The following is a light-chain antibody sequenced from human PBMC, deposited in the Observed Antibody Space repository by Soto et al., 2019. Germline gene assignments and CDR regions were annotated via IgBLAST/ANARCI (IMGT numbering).Light chain of an antibody. CDR1: KNDIGVYDF. V-gene: IGLV2-8*01. Sequence: QFALTQPPSASGSPGQSVTISCTGTKNDIGVYDFVSWYQHHPGKAPRLIIYEVVQRPSGVPDRFSGSKSGNTASLTVSGLSAADEVDYLRKSYDGSDTLGFGSWTKVTVL. CDR2: EVV. J-gene: IGLJ1*01. CDR3: KSYDGSDTLG.